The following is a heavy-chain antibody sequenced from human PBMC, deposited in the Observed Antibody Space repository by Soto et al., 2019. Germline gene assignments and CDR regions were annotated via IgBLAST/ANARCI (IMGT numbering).Heavy chain of an antibody. V-gene: IGHV4-30-4*01. CDR2: IYNGGRT. CDR1: GGSISTVNYW. CDR3: ARGPSGDKVDS. Sequence: QVQLQESGPGLVKPSQTLSLTCTVSGGSISTVNYWWSWIRQSPDMGLEWIGHIYNGGRTYNNPSLEXRXTXAXXPSKNQLTLALSSVSAADTAVYYCARGPSGDKVDSWGQGTLVTVSS. D-gene: IGHD7-27*01. J-gene: IGHJ4*02.